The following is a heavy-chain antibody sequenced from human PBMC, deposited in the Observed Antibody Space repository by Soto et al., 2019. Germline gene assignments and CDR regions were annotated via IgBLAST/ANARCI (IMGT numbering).Heavy chain of an antibody. CDR3: AREGYYGSGSADY. V-gene: IGHV3-74*01. Sequence: GGSLRLSCAASGFTFSSYWMHWVRQAPGKGLVWVSRINSDGSTTSYADSVKGRFTISRDNAKNTLYLQMNSLRAEDTAVYYCAREGYYGSGSADYWGQGTLVTVSS. D-gene: IGHD3-10*01. CDR2: INSDGSTT. J-gene: IGHJ4*02. CDR1: GFTFSSYW.